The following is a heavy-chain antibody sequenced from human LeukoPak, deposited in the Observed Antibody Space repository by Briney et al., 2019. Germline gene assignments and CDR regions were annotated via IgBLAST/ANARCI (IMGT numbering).Heavy chain of an antibody. Sequence: SESLSLTCTVSGGSISSSSYCWVWLRQPPGKGLEWIVSVDDGGTTYYNPVLKSRVTISVDTSKNQFSLKLSSVTAADTAVYYCTRDRYDFWSGYLAGAPKFYFDYWGQGTLVTVSS. CDR2: VDDGGTT. D-gene: IGHD3-3*01. V-gene: IGHV4-39*01. CDR1: GGSISSSSYC. CDR3: TRDRYDFWSGYLAGAPKFYFDY. J-gene: IGHJ4*02.